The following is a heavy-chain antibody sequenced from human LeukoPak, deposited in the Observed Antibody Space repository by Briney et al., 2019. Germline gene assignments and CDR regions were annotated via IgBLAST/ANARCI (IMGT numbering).Heavy chain of an antibody. CDR2: ISGNGGST. J-gene: IGHJ4*02. CDR1: GFTFGNYA. CDR3: AKEPMIIRTFDY. V-gene: IGHV3-23*01. Sequence: GGSLRLSCAASGFTFGNYAMSWVRQAPGKGLEWVSVISGNGGSTSYADSVRGRFTISRDNSKNTLYLQMNSLRAEDTAVYYCAKEPMIIRTFDYWGQRTLVTVSS. D-gene: IGHD3-16*01.